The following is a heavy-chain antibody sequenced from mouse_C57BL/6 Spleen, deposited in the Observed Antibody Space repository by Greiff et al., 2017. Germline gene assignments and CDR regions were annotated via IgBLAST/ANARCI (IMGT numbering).Heavy chain of an antibody. J-gene: IGHJ3*01. CDR2: ISSGGSYT. V-gene: IGHV5-6*01. Sequence: EVMLVESGGDLVKPGGSLKLSFAPSGSTFSSFGFSWFRQTPDKRLEWVATISSGGSYTYYPDSVKGRFTISRDNAKNTLYLQMSSLKSEDTAMYYCARDDYDEEAWFAYWGQGTLVTVSA. D-gene: IGHD2-4*01. CDR1: GSTFSSFG. CDR3: ARDDYDEEAWFAY.